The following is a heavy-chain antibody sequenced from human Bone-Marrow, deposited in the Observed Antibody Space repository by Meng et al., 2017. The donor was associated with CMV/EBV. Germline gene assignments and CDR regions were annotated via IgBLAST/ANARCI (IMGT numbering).Heavy chain of an antibody. Sequence: GGSLRLSCAASGFTFSSYSMNWVRQAPGKGLEWVSTISSSSSYIYYADSVKGRFTISRDNAKNSLYLQMNSLRAEDTAVYYCARVGLRYYFDYWGQGTLVTVSS. V-gene: IGHV3-21*01. CDR3: ARVGLRYYFDY. D-gene: IGHD3-16*01. CDR2: ISSSSSYI. CDR1: GFTFSSYS. J-gene: IGHJ4*02.